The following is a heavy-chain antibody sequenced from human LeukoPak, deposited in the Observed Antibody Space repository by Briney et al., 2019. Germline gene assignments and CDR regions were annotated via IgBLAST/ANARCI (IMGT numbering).Heavy chain of an antibody. CDR3: ARDGYSGYDFYLDY. CDR1: GFTFSSYG. CDR2: IWFDGSDK. Sequence: GGSLRLSCAVPGFTFSSYGMHWVRQAPGKGLEWVAVIWFDGSDKYYADSLKGRFTISRDNSKNTLYLQMNSLRADDTAVYYCARDGYSGYDFYLDYWGQGTLVTVSS. V-gene: IGHV3-33*01. J-gene: IGHJ4*02. D-gene: IGHD5-12*01.